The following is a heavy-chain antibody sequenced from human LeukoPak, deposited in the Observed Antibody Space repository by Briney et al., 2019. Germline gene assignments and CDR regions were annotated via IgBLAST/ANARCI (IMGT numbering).Heavy chain of an antibody. D-gene: IGHD5-18*01. Sequence: PSETLSLTCTVSGGSISSYYWSWIRQPAGKGLEWIGRIYTSGSTNYNPSLKSRVTISVDTSKNQFSLKLSSVTAADTAVYYCARAGLWLSRGATFVDYWGQGTLVTVSS. J-gene: IGHJ4*02. CDR1: GGSISSYY. CDR3: ARAGLWLSRGATFVDY. CDR2: IYTSGST. V-gene: IGHV4-4*07.